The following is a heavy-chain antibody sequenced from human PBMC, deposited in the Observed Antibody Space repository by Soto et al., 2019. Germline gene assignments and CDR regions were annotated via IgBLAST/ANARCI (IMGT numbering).Heavy chain of an antibody. V-gene: IGHV4-59*01. Sequence: PSETLSLTCTVSGGSISSYYWSWIRQPPGKGLEWIGYIYYSGSTNYNPSLKSRVTISVDTSKNQFSLKLSSVTAADTAVYYCTVAPRPPSYSYMDVWGRGTTVTVPS. J-gene: IGHJ6*03. CDR1: GGSISSYY. CDR3: TVAPRPPSYSYMDV. D-gene: IGHD6-19*01. CDR2: IYYSGST.